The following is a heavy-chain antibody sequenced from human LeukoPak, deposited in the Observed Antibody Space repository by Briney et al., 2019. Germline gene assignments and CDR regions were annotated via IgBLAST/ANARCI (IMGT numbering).Heavy chain of an antibody. J-gene: IGHJ4*02. CDR1: GFTFSSYA. CDR2: ISGSGGST. D-gene: IGHD3-22*01. CDR3: AKDRYYYDSSGYYYFDY. Sequence: GGSLRLSCAASGFTFSSYAMSWVRQAPGKGLEWVSAISGSGGSTYYADSVKGRFTISRDNSKNTLYLQMNSLRAEDTAVYYCAKDRYYYDSSGYYYFDYWGQGTLVTVSS. V-gene: IGHV3-23*01.